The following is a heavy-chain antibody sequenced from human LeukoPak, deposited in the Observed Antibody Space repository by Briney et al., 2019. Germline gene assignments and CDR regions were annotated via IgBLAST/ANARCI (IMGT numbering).Heavy chain of an antibody. J-gene: IGHJ4*02. Sequence: GGSLRLSCAASGFTFSSYAMSWVRQAPGKGLEWVSAISGGGGSTYYADSVKGRFTISRDNSKNTLYLQMNSLRAEDTAVYYCAKDQAVVVAAIDYWGQGTLVTVSS. CDR2: ISGGGGST. CDR3: AKDQAVVVAAIDY. D-gene: IGHD2-15*01. V-gene: IGHV3-23*01. CDR1: GFTFSSYA.